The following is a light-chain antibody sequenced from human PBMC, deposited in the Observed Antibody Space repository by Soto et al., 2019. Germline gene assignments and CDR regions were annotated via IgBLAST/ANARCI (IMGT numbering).Light chain of an antibody. CDR1: QSISTN. Sequence: EIVMTQSPATLSVSPGERASLSCRASQSISTNLAWYQQKPGQAPRLLIYGASTRATGIPARFSGRGSGTDFTLTISSPQSEDFAGYYCQQYDKWPLTFGTGTKVDIE. J-gene: IGKJ3*01. CDR2: GAS. CDR3: QQYDKWPLT. V-gene: IGKV3-15*01.